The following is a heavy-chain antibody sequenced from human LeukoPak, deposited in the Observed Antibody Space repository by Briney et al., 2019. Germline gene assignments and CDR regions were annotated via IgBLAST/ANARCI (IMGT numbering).Heavy chain of an antibody. CDR1: GFTFSSYG. Sequence: GGSLRLSCAASGFTFSSYGMHWVRQAPGKGLEWVAVISYDGSNKYYADSVKGRFTISRDNSKNTLYLQMNSLRAEDTAVYYCAKDFSSGSLAVALTHFDYWGQGTLVTVSS. V-gene: IGHV3-30*18. J-gene: IGHJ4*02. D-gene: IGHD6-19*01. CDR2: ISYDGSNK. CDR3: AKDFSSGSLAVALTHFDY.